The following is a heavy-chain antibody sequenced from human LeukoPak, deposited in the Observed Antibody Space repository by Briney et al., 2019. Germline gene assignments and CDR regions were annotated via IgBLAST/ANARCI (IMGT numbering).Heavy chain of an antibody. CDR3: ARANPRITIFGVGLDAFDI. CDR2: IYSGGST. V-gene: IGHV3-53*01. D-gene: IGHD3-3*01. CDR1: GFTVSSNY. J-gene: IGHJ3*02. Sequence: PGGSLRLSCAASGFTVSSNYMSWVRQAPGKGLEWVSVIYSGGSTYYADSVKGRFTISRDNSKNTLYLQMNSLRAEDTAVYYCARANPRITIFGVGLDAFDIWGQGTMVTVSS.